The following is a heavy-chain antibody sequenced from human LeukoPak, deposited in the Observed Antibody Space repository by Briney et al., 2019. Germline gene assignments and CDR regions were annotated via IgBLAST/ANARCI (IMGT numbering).Heavy chain of an antibody. V-gene: IGHV3-23*01. CDR1: GFTFSSYA. CDR2: ISGSGGST. D-gene: IGHD2-2*01. CDR3: AKDGRYCSSTSCQTLVDY. Sequence: PGGSLRLSCAASGFTFSSYAMSWVRQAPGKGLEWVSAISGSGGSTYYADSVKGRFTISRDNSKNTLYLQMNGLRAEDTAVYYCAKDGRYCSSTSCQTLVDYWGQGTLVTVSS. J-gene: IGHJ4*02.